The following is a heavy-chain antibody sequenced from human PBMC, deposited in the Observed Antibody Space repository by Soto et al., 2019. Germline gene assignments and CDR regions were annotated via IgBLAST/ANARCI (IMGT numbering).Heavy chain of an antibody. J-gene: IGHJ4*02. Sequence: PSETLSLTCTVSGDSLSSGGHYWSWIRQHPGKGLEWIGHIYDSVNTYYSPSLRSRVTISADMPKNQFSLNLRSVTAADTAVYYCARVDHRGYFAILTDYWGQGTMVTVYS. CDR2: IYDSVNT. V-gene: IGHV4-31*03. D-gene: IGHD3-9*01. CDR3: ARVDHRGYFAILTDY. CDR1: GDSLSSGGHY.